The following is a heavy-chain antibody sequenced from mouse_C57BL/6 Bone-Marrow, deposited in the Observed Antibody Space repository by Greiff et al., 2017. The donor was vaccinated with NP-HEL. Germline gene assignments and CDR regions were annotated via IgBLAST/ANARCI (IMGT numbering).Heavy chain of an antibody. V-gene: IGHV7-1*01. CDR1: GFTFSDFY. Sequence: EVQRVESGGGLVQSGRSLRLSCATSGFTFSDFYMEWVRQAPGKGLEWIAASRNKANDYTTEYSASVKGRFIVSRDTSQSILYLQMNALRAEDTAIYYCARDPYYGSSHWYFDVWGTGTTVTVSS. J-gene: IGHJ1*03. CDR3: ARDPYYGSSHWYFDV. CDR2: SRNKANDYTT. D-gene: IGHD1-1*01.